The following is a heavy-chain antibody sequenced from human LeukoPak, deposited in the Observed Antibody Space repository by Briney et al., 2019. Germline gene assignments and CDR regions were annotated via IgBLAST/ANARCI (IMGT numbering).Heavy chain of an antibody. CDR2: VSWGSSTI. J-gene: IGHJ5*02. Sequence: PGRSLRLSCAASGFTFSSYNMNWVRQAPGKGLEWISYVSWGSSTIYYADSVKGRFAISRDNAKNSLYLQMNRLRDDDTAVYYCARESGDYWFDPWGQGTLVTVSS. V-gene: IGHV3-48*02. CDR3: ARESGDYWFDP. D-gene: IGHD4-17*01. CDR1: GFTFSSYN.